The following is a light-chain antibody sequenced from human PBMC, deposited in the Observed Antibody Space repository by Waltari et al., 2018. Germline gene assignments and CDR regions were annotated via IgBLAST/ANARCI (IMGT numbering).Light chain of an antibody. J-gene: IGKJ1*01. Sequence: DNQMTQSPSSLSASVGDRVTITCRASQDISNSLAWFQQKPGKAPKSLMYGASSLQSGVPSKFSGSGSGTDFTLTISSLQPEDLATYYCQQYQSYPWTFGQGTKVEIK. CDR2: GAS. CDR1: QDISNS. V-gene: IGKV1-16*02. CDR3: QQYQSYPWT.